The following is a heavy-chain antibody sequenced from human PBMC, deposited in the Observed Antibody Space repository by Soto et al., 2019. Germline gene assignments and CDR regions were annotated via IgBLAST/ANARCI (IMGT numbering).Heavy chain of an antibody. CDR1: GGSISSGGYY. J-gene: IGHJ5*02. Sequence: PSETLSLTCTVSGGSISSGGYYWSWIRQHPGKGLEWIGYIYYSGSTYYNPSLKSRVTISVDTSKNQFSLKLSSVTAADTAVYYCARVLNRDSHVDPWGQGTLVTVSS. CDR3: ARVLNRDSHVDP. D-gene: IGHD5-18*01. V-gene: IGHV4-31*03. CDR2: IYYSGST.